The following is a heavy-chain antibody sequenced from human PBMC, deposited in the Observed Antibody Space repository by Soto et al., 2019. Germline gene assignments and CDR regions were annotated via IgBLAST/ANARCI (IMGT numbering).Heavy chain of an antibody. V-gene: IGHV1-69*12. D-gene: IGHD3-3*02. Sequence: QVQLVQSGAEVKKPGSSVKVSCKASGDTFSTYTITWVRQAPGQGLEWMGGIIPRSGTSNYAQKFQGRVTFTADDSTSTGYMELSSLGSEDTAVYYCAREGRVLAPSTVTSVHYYSAMDVWGQGTTVTVSS. CDR2: IIPRSGTS. CDR1: GDTFSTYT. J-gene: IGHJ6*02. CDR3: AREGRVLAPSTVTSVHYYSAMDV.